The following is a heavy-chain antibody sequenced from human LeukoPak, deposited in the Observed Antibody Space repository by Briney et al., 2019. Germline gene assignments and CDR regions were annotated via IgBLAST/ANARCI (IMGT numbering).Heavy chain of an antibody. CDR3: AAKYYHGSGSFPTSFDY. CDR2: IYPGDSDI. V-gene: IGHV5-51*01. D-gene: IGHD3-10*01. Sequence: PGESLKISCKGSGYSFTTYWIVWVRQMPGKGLEWMGIIYPGDSDIRYSPSFEGQVTMSADKSISTAYLQWSSLRASDTAMYYCAAKYYHGSGSFPTSFDYWGQGTLVTVSS. CDR1: GYSFTTYW. J-gene: IGHJ4*02.